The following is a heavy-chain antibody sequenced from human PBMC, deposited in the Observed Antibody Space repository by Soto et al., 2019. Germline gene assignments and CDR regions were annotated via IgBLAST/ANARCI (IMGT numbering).Heavy chain of an antibody. CDR2: INPNSGGT. CDR3: ARELYSCGGDCPYYMDY. CDR1: GYTFSDYY. Sequence: GASVKVSCKASGYTFSDYYIHWVRQAPGQGLEWMGWINPNSGGTSYAQKFQGRLTVTADTSTTTVYMDLSSLTSEDSAVYWCARELYSCGGDCPYYMDYWGQGTLVTVSS. V-gene: IGHV1-2*02. J-gene: IGHJ4*02. D-gene: IGHD2-21*02.